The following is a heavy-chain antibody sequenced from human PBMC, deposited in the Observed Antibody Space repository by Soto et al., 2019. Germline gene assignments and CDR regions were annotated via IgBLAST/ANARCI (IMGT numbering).Heavy chain of an antibody. V-gene: IGHV3-53*02. CDR1: GFTVSHNF. CDR3: ARDGNGQRGSPH. Sequence: VQLVESGGGLIQAGGSLRLSCAVSGFTVSHNFMMWVRQAPGKGLEWVSLIYSGGSISYADSVKGRFTISRDGSMNMLYLQMNRLTAEDTAVYYCARDGNGQRGSPHWGQGTLVTVSS. CDR2: IYSGGSI. J-gene: IGHJ4*02. D-gene: IGHD3-16*01.